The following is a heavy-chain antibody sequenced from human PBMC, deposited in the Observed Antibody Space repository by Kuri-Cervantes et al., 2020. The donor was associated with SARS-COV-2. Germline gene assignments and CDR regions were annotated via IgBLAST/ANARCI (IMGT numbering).Heavy chain of an antibody. CDR2: IRGSGGST. D-gene: IGHD4-17*01. CDR3: AKELTDDYGHFGQTYNWFDP. V-gene: IGHV3-23*01. Sequence: GESLMISWAASGFTYSYYGMHWVRQAPGKGLECVSAIRGSGGSTYYADSVKGRFTISRDNSKNTLYLQMNGLRAEDTAVYYCAKELTDDYGHFGQTYNWFDPWGQGTLVTVYS. J-gene: IGHJ5*02. CDR1: GFTYSYYG.